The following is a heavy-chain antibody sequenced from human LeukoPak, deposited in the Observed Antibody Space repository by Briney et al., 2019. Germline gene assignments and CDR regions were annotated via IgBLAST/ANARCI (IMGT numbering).Heavy chain of an antibody. Sequence: SETLSLTCTVSGYSISSGYYWGWIRQPPGKGLEWIGSIYHSGSTYYNPSLKSRVTISVDTSKNQFSLKLSSVTAADTAVYYCARDRYYDSRTLDYWGQGTLVTVSS. V-gene: IGHV4-38-2*02. CDR3: ARDRYYDSRTLDY. CDR2: IYHSGST. CDR1: GYSISSGYY. D-gene: IGHD3-22*01. J-gene: IGHJ4*02.